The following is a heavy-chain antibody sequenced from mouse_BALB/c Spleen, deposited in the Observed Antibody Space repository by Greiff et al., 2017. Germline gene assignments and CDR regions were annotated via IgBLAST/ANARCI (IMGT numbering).Heavy chain of an antibody. D-gene: IGHD1-1*01. Sequence: VKLMESGPELVKPGASVKMSCKASGYTFTDYVISWVKQRTGQGLEWIGEIFPGSGSTYYNEKFKGKATLTADKSSNTAYMQLSSLTSEDSAVYFVARDFYGSSLYYYAMDYWGQGTSVTVSA. V-gene: IGHV1-77*01. J-gene: IGHJ4*01. CDR2: IFPGSGST. CDR1: GYTFTDYV. CDR3: ARDFYGSSLYYYAMDY.